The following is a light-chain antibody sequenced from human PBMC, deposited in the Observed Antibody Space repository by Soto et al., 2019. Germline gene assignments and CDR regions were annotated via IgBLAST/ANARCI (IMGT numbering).Light chain of an antibody. J-gene: IGLJ3*02. CDR2: EVT. V-gene: IGLV2-23*02. Sequence: QSVLTQPASVSGSPGQSITISCTGTSSDVATYNLVPWYQQRPGTAPQLIIYEVTKRPSGVSTRFSGSQSGNTASLTISGLQADDEADYYCCSRVFGGGTKLTVL. CDR3: CSRV. CDR1: SSDVATYNL.